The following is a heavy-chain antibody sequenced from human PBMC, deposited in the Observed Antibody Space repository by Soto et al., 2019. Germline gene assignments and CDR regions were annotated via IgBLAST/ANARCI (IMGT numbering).Heavy chain of an antibody. CDR2: IIPIFGTA. CDR1: GGTFSSYA. Sequence: GASVKVSCKASGGTFSSYAISWVRQAPGQGLEWMGGIIPIFGTANYAQKFQGRVTITADESTSTAYMELSSLRSEDTAVYYCATAGRVLWFGEFSWFDPWGQGTLVTVSS. D-gene: IGHD3-10*01. J-gene: IGHJ5*02. CDR3: ATAGRVLWFGEFSWFDP. V-gene: IGHV1-69*13.